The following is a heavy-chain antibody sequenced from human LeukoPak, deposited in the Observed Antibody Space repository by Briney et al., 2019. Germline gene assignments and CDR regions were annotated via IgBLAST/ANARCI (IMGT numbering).Heavy chain of an antibody. CDR3: AKDSGSYLWVPTSHDY. J-gene: IGHJ4*02. CDR2: IYYSGTT. CDR1: GGSISSSSSY. Sequence: SETLSLTCTVSGGSISSSSSYWGWIRQPPGKGLEWIGNIYYSGTTYYNPSLKSRLSISVDTSKNQFSLKLTSVTAADTALYYCAKDSGSYLWVPTSHDYWGQGTLVTVSS. V-gene: IGHV4-39*07. D-gene: IGHD1-26*01.